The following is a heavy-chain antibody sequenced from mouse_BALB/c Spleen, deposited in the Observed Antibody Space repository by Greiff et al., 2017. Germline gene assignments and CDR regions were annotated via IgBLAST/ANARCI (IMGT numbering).Heavy chain of an antibody. J-gene: IGHJ3*01. CDR1: GYSITSDYA. D-gene: IGHD1-1*01. Sequence: DVQLQESGPGLVKPSQSLSLTCTVTGYSITSDYAWNWIRQFPGNQLEWMGYISYSGSTSYNPSLKSRISITRDTSKNQFFLQLNSVTTEDTATYYCARGSIYYGSSYVPWFAYWGQGTLVTVSA. V-gene: IGHV3-2*02. CDR2: ISYSGST. CDR3: ARGSIYYGSSYVPWFAY.